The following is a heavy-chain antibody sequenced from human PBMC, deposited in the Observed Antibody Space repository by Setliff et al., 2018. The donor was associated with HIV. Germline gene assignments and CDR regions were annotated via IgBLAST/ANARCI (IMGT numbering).Heavy chain of an antibody. V-gene: IGHV4-31*03. CDR1: GVSVGSGDYY. CDR3: AREHCSGGSCNGFDI. J-gene: IGHJ3*02. D-gene: IGHD2-15*01. Sequence: PSETLSLTCSVSGVSVGSGDYYWHWIRQHPEKALEWIGYIFHSGDTYYNPSLKSRVTMSIDTSKNQFSLNVSSVTAADTAVYYCAREHCSGGSCNGFDIWGQGTMVTVSS. CDR2: IFHSGDT.